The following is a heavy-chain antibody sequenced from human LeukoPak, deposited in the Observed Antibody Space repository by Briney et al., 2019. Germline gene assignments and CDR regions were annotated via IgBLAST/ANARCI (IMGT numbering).Heavy chain of an antibody. CDR3: ARMIGLGEVSPYFDY. J-gene: IGHJ4*02. CDR1: GYSFTSYW. D-gene: IGHD3-16*02. CDR2: IYPRDSDI. Sequence: GESLKISCKGSGYSFTSYWIAWVRQMPEKGLEWMGIIYPRDSDIRYNPPFQGQVTISADKSISTAYLQWSSLKASDTAMYYCARMIGLGEVSPYFDYWGQGTLVTVSS. V-gene: IGHV5-51*01.